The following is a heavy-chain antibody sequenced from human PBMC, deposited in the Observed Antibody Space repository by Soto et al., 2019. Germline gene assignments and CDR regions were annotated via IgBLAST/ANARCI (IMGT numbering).Heavy chain of an antibody. J-gene: IGHJ4*02. V-gene: IGHV3-23*01. D-gene: IGHD6-19*01. CDR1: GIEFSDYA. CDR2: SSASGRSR. CDR3: AKDGNWLDVYFDV. Sequence: GGSLRLSCVASGIEFSDYAMSWVRQAPGKGLEWVSISSASGRSRYHADSVKGRFTISRDNSKNTLYLHMTNLRAEDTAVYYCAKDGNWLDVYFDVWGQGTPVTVSS.